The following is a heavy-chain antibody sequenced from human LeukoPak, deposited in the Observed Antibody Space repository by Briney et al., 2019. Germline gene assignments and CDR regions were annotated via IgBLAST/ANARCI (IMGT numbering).Heavy chain of an antibody. V-gene: IGHV3-7*01. J-gene: IGHJ4*02. D-gene: IGHD3-22*01. CDR2: IKQDGSER. Sequence: PGGSLRLSCTASGFTFSSYWMSWVRQAPGKGLEWVANIKQDGSERYYVDSVKGRFTISRDNAKNSLYPQMNSLRAEDTAVYYCARDRALYDSRGYYYTEDDYWGQGTLVTVSS. CDR3: ARDRALYDSRGYYYTEDDY. CDR1: GFTFSSYW.